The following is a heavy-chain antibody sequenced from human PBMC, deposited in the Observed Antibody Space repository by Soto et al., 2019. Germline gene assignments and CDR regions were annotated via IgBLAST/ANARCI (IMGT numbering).Heavy chain of an antibody. CDR3: ARDPRPTLRYFDWLLYFVN. Sequence: SETLSLTCTVSGGSVSSGSYYWSWIRQPPGKGLEWIGYIYYSGSTNYNPSLKSRVTISVDTSKNQFSLKLSSVTAADTAVYYCARDPRPTLRYFDWLLYFVNWGQGTLFTVSS. J-gene: IGHJ4*02. CDR2: IYYSGST. D-gene: IGHD3-9*01. CDR1: GGSVSSGSYY. V-gene: IGHV4-61*01.